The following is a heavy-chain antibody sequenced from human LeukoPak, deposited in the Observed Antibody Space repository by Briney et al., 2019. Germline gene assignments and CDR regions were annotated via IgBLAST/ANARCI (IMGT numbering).Heavy chain of an antibody. Sequence: GGSLRLSCAASGFTFSSYWMSWVRQAPGKGLEWVANIKQDGSEKYYVDSVKGRFTISRDNAKNSLYLQMNSLRAEDTAVYYCARDNDYGDHQDAFDIWGQGTMVTVSS. CDR1: GFTFSSYW. CDR2: IKQDGSEK. D-gene: IGHD4-17*01. CDR3: ARDNDYGDHQDAFDI. V-gene: IGHV3-7*01. J-gene: IGHJ3*02.